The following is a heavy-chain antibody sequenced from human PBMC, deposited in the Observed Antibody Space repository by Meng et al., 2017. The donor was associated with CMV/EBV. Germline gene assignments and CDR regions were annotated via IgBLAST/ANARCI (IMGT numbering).Heavy chain of an antibody. J-gene: IGHJ4*02. CDR3: AKGRYDFWSGYYEAY. Sequence: GGSLRLSCAASGFTFSSYAMSWVRQAPGKGLEWVSVIYSGGSSTYYADSVKGRFTISRDNSKNTLYLQMNSLRAEDTAVYYCAKGRYDFWSGYYEAYWGQGTLVTVS. CDR2: IYSGGSST. CDR1: GFTFSSYA. V-gene: IGHV3-23*03. D-gene: IGHD3-3*01.